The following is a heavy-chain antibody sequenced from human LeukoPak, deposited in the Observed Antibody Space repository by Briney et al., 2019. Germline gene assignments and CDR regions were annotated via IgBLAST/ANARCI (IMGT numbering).Heavy chain of an antibody. CDR1: GGSISSSSYY. J-gene: IGHJ4*02. Sequence: SETLSLTCTVSGGSISSSSYYWDWIRQPPGKGLEWIGTIYYGGTTYYNPSLKSRVTMSVDTSKNQFSLKLTSVTAADTAVYFCAREVVTTGKVDYWGQGTLVTVSS. CDR3: AREVVTTGKVDY. CDR2: IYYGGTT. D-gene: IGHD2-21*02. V-gene: IGHV4-39*07.